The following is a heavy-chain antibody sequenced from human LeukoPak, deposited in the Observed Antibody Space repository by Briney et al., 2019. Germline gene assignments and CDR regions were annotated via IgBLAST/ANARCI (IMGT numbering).Heavy chain of an antibody. CDR1: GGSISSYY. CDR3: AIVAVVTAGGFVDY. Sequence: SETLSLTCTVSGGSISSYYWSWIRQPPGKGLEWIGYIYYSGSTNYNPSLKSRVTISVDTSKNRFSCKLTSVTAAATAVYSFAIVAVVTAGGFVDYWGQGTLVTVSS. D-gene: IGHD3-22*01. CDR2: IYYSGST. V-gene: IGHV4-59*01. J-gene: IGHJ4*02.